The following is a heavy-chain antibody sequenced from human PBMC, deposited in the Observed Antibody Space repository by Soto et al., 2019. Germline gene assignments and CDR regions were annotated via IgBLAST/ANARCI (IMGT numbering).Heavy chain of an antibody. CDR2: ISPYNGKT. CDR1: GYTFTSNG. J-gene: IGHJ3*02. Sequence: QAQLVQSGAEVKKPGASVSISCKASGYTFTSNGFVWVRQAPGHGLDWVGWISPYNGKTEYAKNVQGRVTMSRDTSTSTAYMELRSLRSDDTAVYYCARDRRNGNCCDAFEIWGQGTMVIVSS. D-gene: IGHD2-21*01. CDR3: ARDRRNGNCCDAFEI. V-gene: IGHV1-18*01.